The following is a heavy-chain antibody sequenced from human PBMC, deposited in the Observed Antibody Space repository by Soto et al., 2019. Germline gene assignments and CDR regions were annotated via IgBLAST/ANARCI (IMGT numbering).Heavy chain of an antibody. J-gene: IGHJ4*02. CDR2: IYYSGNT. Sequence: PSCSLSLPCTVSGGSTSSDNYWSWIRQPPGKGLEWIGHIYYSGNTDYNPSLKSRLAISIDTSKNQFSLKLSSVTAADTAVYFCAREGGESSDGLYYFDSWGQGSLVTVSS. CDR3: AREGGESSDGLYYFDS. D-gene: IGHD3-16*01. CDR1: GGSTSSDNY. V-gene: IGHV4-30-4*02.